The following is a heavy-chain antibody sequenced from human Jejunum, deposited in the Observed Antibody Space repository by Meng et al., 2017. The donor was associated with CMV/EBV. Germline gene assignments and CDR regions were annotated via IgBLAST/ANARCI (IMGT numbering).Heavy chain of an antibody. CDR2: IRSNGNTK. Sequence: QVQLVESGXXXXXPXGSXRLSCAASGFGFSGYGMHWVRQAPGKGLEWVAFIRSNGNTKFYADSVKGRFTISRDNSKDTMYLQVNSLRPEDTAIYYCAKEGGVYFDYWGQGILVTVSS. J-gene: IGHJ4*02. CDR1: GFGFSGYG. V-gene: IGHV3-30*02. D-gene: IGHD6-25*01. CDR3: AKEGGVYFDY.